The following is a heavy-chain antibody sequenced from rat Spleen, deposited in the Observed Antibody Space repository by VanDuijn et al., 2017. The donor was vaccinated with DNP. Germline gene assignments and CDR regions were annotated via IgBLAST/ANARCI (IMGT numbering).Heavy chain of an antibody. CDR1: GFTFTDYS. Sequence: EVQLVESGGGLVQPGRSMKLSCAASGFTFTDYSMAWVRQSPEKDLEWVATIIYDGSKTYYRDSVKGRFTISRDNGRSTLYLQMNSLRSEDTAIYYCVTYDGSLWGQGVLVTVSS. J-gene: IGHJ2*01. D-gene: IGHD1-12*02. CDR2: IIYDGSKT. CDR3: VTYDGSL. V-gene: IGHV5S10*01.